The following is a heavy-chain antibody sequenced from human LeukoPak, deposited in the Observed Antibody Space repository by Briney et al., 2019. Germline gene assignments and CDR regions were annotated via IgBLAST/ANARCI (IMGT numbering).Heavy chain of an antibody. CDR2: IWYDGSNK. Sequence: PGRSLRLSCAASGFTFSSYGMRWVRQAPGKGLEWVAVIWYDGSNKYYADSVKGRFTISRDNSKNTLYLQMNSLRAEDTAVYYCARDQTPSSGWFDYWGQGTLVTVSS. D-gene: IGHD6-19*01. J-gene: IGHJ4*02. V-gene: IGHV3-33*01. CDR3: ARDQTPSSGWFDY. CDR1: GFTFSSYG.